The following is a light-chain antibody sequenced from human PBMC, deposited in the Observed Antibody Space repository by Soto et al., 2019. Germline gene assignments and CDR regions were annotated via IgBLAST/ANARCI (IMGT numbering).Light chain of an antibody. J-gene: IGKJ1*01. Sequence: DIQMTQSPSSLSASVGDRVTLTCRASQSISNYLNWYQQKPGKAPKLLMYAASSLQSGVPSRYRGSGSGTDFTLTISGLQPEDSATYYCQQSYSSPRTFGQGTKVEIK. CDR1: QSISNY. V-gene: IGKV1-39*01. CDR3: QQSYSSPRT. CDR2: AAS.